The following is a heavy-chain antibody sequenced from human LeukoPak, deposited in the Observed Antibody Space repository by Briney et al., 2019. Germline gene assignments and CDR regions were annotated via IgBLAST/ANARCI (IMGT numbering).Heavy chain of an antibody. Sequence: ASVKVSCKASGYTFTSYDINWVRQATGQGLEWVGWMSPNSGNTGSAQKFQGRVTMTRNTSISTAYMELSSLRSEDTAVYYCATMVRGPQNWFDPWGQGTLVTVSS. V-gene: IGHV1-8*01. CDR2: MSPNSGNT. D-gene: IGHD3-10*01. J-gene: IGHJ5*02. CDR1: GYTFTSYD. CDR3: ATMVRGPQNWFDP.